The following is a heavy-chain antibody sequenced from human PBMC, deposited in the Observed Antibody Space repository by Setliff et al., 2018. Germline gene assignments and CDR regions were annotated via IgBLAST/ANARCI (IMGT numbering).Heavy chain of an antibody. Sequence: GESLKISFKASGYTFSRYWIGWVRQMPGKGLEWLGIIYPSDSHTSYSPSFQGHISISVDKSISTAYLQWNSLKASDTAMYYCARQGDYDRVDPWGQGTLVTVSS. CDR2: IYPSDSHT. CDR3: ARQGDYDRVDP. J-gene: IGHJ5*02. V-gene: IGHV5-51*01. D-gene: IGHD3-22*01. CDR1: GYTFSRYW.